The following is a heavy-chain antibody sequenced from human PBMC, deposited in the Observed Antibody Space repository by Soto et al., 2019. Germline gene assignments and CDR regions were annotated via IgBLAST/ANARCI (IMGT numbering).Heavy chain of an antibody. CDR2: IVVGSGNT. CDR1: RITLTRRA. CDR3: AAYRYGYVGASEI. J-gene: IGHJ3*02. V-gene: IGHV1-58*01. Sequence: CNASRITLTRRAVKEVRYPRSQRLEWIGWIVVGSGNTDYAQKFQERVTITRDMSTSTAYMELSSLRSEDTAVYYCAAYRYGYVGASEIWGQGTMVIGSS. D-gene: IGHD5-18*01.